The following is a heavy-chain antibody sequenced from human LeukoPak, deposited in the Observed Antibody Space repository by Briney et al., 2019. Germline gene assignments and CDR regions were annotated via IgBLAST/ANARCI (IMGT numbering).Heavy chain of an antibody. D-gene: IGHD5-18*01. V-gene: IGHV1-69*13. CDR2: IIPIFGTA. CDR1: GYTFTGHY. CDR3: AAGYSYGPIDY. J-gene: IGHJ4*02. Sequence: GASVKVSCKASGYTFTGHYMHWVRQAPGQGLEWMGGIIPIFGTANYAQKFQGRVTITADESTSTAYMELSSLRSEDTAVYYCAAGYSYGPIDYWGQGTLVTVSS.